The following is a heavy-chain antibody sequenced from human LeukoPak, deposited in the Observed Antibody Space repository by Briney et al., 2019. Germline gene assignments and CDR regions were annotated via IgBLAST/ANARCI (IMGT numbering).Heavy chain of an antibody. Sequence: GGSLRLSCAASGFTFSSYAMSLVRQAPGKGLEWVSAISGRGGSTYYADSVKGRFTISRDNSKNTLYLQMNSLRAEDTAVYYCARDAPQQLPQRGYYXXXDVXXXXXXVTIS. V-gene: IGHV3-23*01. J-gene: IGHJ6*03. D-gene: IGHD6-13*01. CDR3: ARDAPQQLPQRGYYXXXDV. CDR2: ISGRGGST. CDR1: GFTFSSYA.